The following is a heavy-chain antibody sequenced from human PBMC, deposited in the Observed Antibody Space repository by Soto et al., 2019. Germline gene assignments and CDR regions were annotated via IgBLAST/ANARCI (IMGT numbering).Heavy chain of an antibody. Sequence: QVQLVQSGAEVKKPGSSVKVSCKASGGTFSSYAISWVRQAPGQGLEWMGGIIPIFGTANYAQKFQGRVTITADKSTSTAYMELGSLRSEDTAVYYCARDDPKGDCTNGVCYRGAFDIWGHGTMVTVSS. V-gene: IGHV1-69*06. J-gene: IGHJ3*02. CDR3: ARDDPKGDCTNGVCYRGAFDI. CDR1: GGTFSSYA. CDR2: IIPIFGTA. D-gene: IGHD2-8*01.